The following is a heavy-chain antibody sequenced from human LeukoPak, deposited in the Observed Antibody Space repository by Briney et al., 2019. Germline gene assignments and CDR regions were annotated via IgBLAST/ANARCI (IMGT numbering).Heavy chain of an antibody. CDR2: IYPGDYDT. J-gene: IGHJ4*02. V-gene: IGHV5-51*01. CDR3: ARLRREGVAGNQFDY. CDR1: GYSFTSYW. Sequence: NAGDSLKISCKGSGYSFTSYWIGWVRQMPGKGLEWMGIIYPGDYDTRYSPSFQGQVTISADKSISTAYLQWSSLKASDTAMYYCARLRREGVAGNQFDYWGQGTLVTVSS. D-gene: IGHD6-19*01.